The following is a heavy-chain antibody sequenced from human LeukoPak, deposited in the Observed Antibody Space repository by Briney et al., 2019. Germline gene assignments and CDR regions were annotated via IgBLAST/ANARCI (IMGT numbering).Heavy chain of an antibody. CDR2: FYYSGST. CDR3: ARDPSGYNYGYYYWYFDL. D-gene: IGHD5-18*01. V-gene: IGHV4-59*01. Sequence: SETLSLTCTVSGGSISSYYWSWIRQPPGEGLEWIGYFYYSGSTNYNPSLKSRVTISVDTSKNQFSLKLSSVTAADTAVYYCARDPSGYNYGYYYWYFDLWGRGTLVTVSS. J-gene: IGHJ2*01. CDR1: GGSISSYY.